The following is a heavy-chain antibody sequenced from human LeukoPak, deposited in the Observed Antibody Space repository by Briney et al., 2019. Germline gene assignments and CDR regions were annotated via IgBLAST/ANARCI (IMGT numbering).Heavy chain of an antibody. V-gene: IGHV4-59*12. CDR2: IYYSGST. D-gene: IGHD3-10*01. J-gene: IGHJ4*02. CDR3: ARGRRLLLWFGELLAPFDY. CDR1: GGSISSYY. Sequence: PSETLSLTCTVSGGSISSYYWSWIRQPPGKGLEWIGYIYYSGSTNYNPSLKSRVAISVDTSKNQFSLKLSSVTAADTAVYYCARGRRLLLWFGELLAPFDYWGQGTLVTVSS.